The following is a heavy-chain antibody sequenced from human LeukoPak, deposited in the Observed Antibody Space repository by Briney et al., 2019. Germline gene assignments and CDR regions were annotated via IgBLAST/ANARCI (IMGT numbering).Heavy chain of an antibody. D-gene: IGHD2-15*01. J-gene: IGHJ4*02. V-gene: IGHV1-69*13. CDR1: GGTFSSYA. CDR2: IIPIFGTA. Sequence: ASVKVSCTASGGTFSSYAISWVRQAPGQGLEWMGGIIPIFGTANYAQKFQGRVTITADESTSTAYMELSSLRSEDTAVYYCACHRDRRMVDYWGQGTLVTVSS. CDR3: ACHRDRRMVDY.